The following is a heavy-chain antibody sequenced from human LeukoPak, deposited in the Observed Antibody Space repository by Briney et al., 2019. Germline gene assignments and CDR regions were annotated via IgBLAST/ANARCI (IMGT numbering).Heavy chain of an antibody. V-gene: IGHV3-30*18. D-gene: IGHD3-10*01. CDR3: TKGDVLLWFGEPRGNFDY. CDR2: ISYDGSNK. J-gene: IGHJ4*02. Sequence: GGSLRLSCTASGFTFSSYGMHWVRQAPGKGLEWVAVISYDGSNKYYADSVKGRFTISRDNSKNTLYLQMNSLRAEDTAVYYCTKGDVLLWFGEPRGNFDYSGQGTLVTVSS. CDR1: GFTFSSYG.